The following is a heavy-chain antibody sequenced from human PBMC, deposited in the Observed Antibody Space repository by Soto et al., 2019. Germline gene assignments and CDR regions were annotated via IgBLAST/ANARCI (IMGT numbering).Heavy chain of an antibody. J-gene: IGHJ6*02. Sequence: QVKLVESGGGVVQPGRSLRLSCAASGFTFSSYGMHWVRQAPGKGLEWVAVIWYYGSNKYYADSVKVRFTISRDNSKNALYLQMNSLRAEATAVYYCARDRGEGPDGMDVWCQGTTVTFSS. D-gene: IGHD3-10*01. V-gene: IGHV3-33*01. CDR3: ARDRGEGPDGMDV. CDR1: GFTFSSYG. CDR2: IWYYGSNK.